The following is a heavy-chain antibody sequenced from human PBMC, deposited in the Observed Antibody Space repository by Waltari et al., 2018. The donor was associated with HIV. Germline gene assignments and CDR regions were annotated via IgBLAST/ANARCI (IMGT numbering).Heavy chain of an antibody. J-gene: IGHJ4*02. D-gene: IGHD6-13*01. CDR2: SNTEGSST. V-gene: IGHV3-74*01. CDR1: GFTFINYW. CDR3: VRGSSSWLGVDQ. Sequence: EVQLVESGGNLVQPGGSLRLSCVASGFTFINYWMHWVREARGKGLGWVSRSNTEGSSTDYADYGKGRINISRDNAKNTLYLQMNTLRAEDTAVYHCVRGSSSWLGVDQWGQGTLVTVSS.